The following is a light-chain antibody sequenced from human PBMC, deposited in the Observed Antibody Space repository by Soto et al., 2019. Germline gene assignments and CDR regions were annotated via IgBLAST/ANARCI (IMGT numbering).Light chain of an antibody. CDR3: CSYAGSYTFVV. V-gene: IGLV2-11*01. CDR1: SSEVGGYIY. Sequence: QSVLTQPRSVSGSPGQSVTISCTGTSSEVGGYIYVSWYQQHPGKAPKLMIYDVSKRPSGVPVRFSGSKSGNTASLTISGLQAEDEADYYCCSYAGSYTFVVFGGGTKVTVL. CDR2: DVS. J-gene: IGLJ2*01.